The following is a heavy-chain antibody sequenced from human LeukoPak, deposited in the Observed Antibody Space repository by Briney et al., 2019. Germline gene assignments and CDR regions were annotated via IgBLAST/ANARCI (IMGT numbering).Heavy chain of an antibody. J-gene: IGHJ3*02. Sequence: GSPRLSCAASGFTFRSYAMSWVRQGPGKGLEWVSAISGSGGDTFYADSVRGRFTISRDNSKNTLYLQMNSLRAEDTAVYYCAKVRLRFLTTPTDAFDIWGQGTMITVSS. CDR2: ISGSGGDT. D-gene: IGHD3-3*01. CDR1: GFTFRSYA. CDR3: AKVRLRFLTTPTDAFDI. V-gene: IGHV3-23*01.